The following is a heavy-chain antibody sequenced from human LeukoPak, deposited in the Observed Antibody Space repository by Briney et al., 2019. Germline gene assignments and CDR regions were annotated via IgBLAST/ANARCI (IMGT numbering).Heavy chain of an antibody. J-gene: IGHJ3*02. D-gene: IGHD3-10*01. CDR2: INHSGIT. V-gene: IGHV4-34*01. Sequence: SETLSLTCAVYGGPFSGHYWSWIRQPPGKGLEWIGEINHSGITNYSPSLKSRVTISIDTSKKQFSLKLRSVTAADTAVYYCARNPGSGTYRDCFDIWGQGTMVAV. CDR3: ARNPGSGTYRDCFDI. CDR1: GGPFSGHY.